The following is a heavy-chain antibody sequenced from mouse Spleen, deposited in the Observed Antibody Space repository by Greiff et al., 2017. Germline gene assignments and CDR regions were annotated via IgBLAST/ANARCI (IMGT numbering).Heavy chain of an antibody. J-gene: IGHJ3*01. CDR3: ARGDYYYGSPWFAY. Sequence: QVQLKQPGAELVKPGASVKMSCKASGYTFTSYWITWVKQRPGQGLEWIGDIYPGSGSTNYNEKFKSKATLTVDTSSSTAYMQLSSLTSEDSAVYYCARGDYYYGSPWFAYWGQGTLVTVSA. CDR2: IYPGSGST. CDR1: GYTFTSYW. D-gene: IGHD1-1*01. V-gene: IGHV1-55*01.